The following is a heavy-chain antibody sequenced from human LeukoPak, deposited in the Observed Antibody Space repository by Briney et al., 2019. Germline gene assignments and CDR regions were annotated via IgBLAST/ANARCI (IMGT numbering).Heavy chain of an antibody. J-gene: IGHJ3*02. CDR2: INHSGST. D-gene: IGHD5-24*01. CDR1: GGSFSDYY. CDR3: ARPTIALLAFDI. V-gene: IGHV4-34*01. Sequence: SETLSLTCAIYGGSFSDYYWSWIRQPPGKGLEWIGEINHSGSTNSNPSLKSRVTISIDTSKNQFSLKLSSVTAADTAVYYCARPTIALLAFDIWGQGTMVTVSS.